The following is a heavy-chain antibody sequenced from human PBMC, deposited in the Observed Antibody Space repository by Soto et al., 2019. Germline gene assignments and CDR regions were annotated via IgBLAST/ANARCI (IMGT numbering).Heavy chain of an antibody. Sequence: ASETLSLTCTVSGGSISRNNFNWGWIRQTTGRGLEWIWSVYYSGTTDYNPSFKSRVTISVDTSKTQFSLKLNSVTAADTGIYCCARLHDSARFHYPRPEDHWGQGALVTVSS. D-gene: IGHD1-26*01. V-gene: IGHV4-39*01. CDR1: GGSISRNNFN. CDR2: VYYSGTT. CDR3: ARLHDSARFHYPRPEDH. J-gene: IGHJ4*02.